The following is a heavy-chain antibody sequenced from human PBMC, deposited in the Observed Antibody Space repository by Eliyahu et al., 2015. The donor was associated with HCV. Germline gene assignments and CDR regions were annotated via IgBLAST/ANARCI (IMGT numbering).Heavy chain of an antibody. V-gene: IGHV5-51*01. D-gene: IGHD5-18*01. CDR3: ARRYSYGQGYXFDY. J-gene: IGHJ4*02. Sequence: LEWMXVIYPGDSDTRYRPSFQGQVTXSADKSISTTYLQXSSLKASDTAMYYCARRYSYGQGYXFDYWGQGTLVTVSS. CDR2: IYPGDSDT.